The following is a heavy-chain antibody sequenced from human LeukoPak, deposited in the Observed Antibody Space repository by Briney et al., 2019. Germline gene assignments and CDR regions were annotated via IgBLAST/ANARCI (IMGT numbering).Heavy chain of an antibody. J-gene: IGHJ1*01. CDR2: INPNSGGT. V-gene: IGHV1-2*02. CDR3: ARGYPLSTTAAGTYFQH. D-gene: IGHD6-13*01. CDR1: GYTFTGYY. Sequence: GASVKVSCKASGYTFTGYYMHWVRQAPGQGVEWMGWINPNSGGTNYAQKFQGRVTMTRDTSISTAYMELSRLRSDDTAVYYCARGYPLSTTAAGTYFQHWGQGTLVTVSS.